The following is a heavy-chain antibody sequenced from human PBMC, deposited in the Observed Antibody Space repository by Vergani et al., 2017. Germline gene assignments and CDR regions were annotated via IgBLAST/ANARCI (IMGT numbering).Heavy chain of an antibody. J-gene: IGHJ4*02. CDR3: AADNLEQLV. CDR2: IVVGSGNT. Sequence: QMQLVQSGPEVKKPGTSVKVSCKASGFTFTNSAVQWVRQARGQRLEWIGWIVVGSGNTNYAQKFQERVTITRDMSTSTAYMELSSLRSGDTAVYYCAADNLEQLVWGQGTLVTGSS. CDR1: GFTFTNSA. D-gene: IGHD6-13*01. V-gene: IGHV1-58*01.